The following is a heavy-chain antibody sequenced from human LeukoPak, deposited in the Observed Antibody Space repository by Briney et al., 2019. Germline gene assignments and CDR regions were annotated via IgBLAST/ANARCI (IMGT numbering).Heavy chain of an antibody. D-gene: IGHD3-22*01. CDR2: ISSSGSTI. V-gene: IGHV3-11*04. Sequence: LSLTCAVYGGSFSGYYWSWIRQAPGKGLEWVSYISSSGSTIYYADSVKGRFTISRDNAKNSLYLQMNSLRAEDTAVYYCARDVYYDSSGYSADYWGQGTLVTVSS. CDR3: ARDVYYDSSGYSADY. J-gene: IGHJ4*02. CDR1: GGSFSGYY.